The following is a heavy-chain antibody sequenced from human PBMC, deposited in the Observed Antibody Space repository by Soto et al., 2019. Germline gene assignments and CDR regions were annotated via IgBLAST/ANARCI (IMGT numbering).Heavy chain of an antibody. CDR1: GGSFSGYY. Sequence: SETLSLTCAVYGGSFSGYYWSWIRQPPGKGLEWIGEINHSGSTNYNPSLKSRVTISVDTSKNQFSLKLSSVTAADTAVYYCARNPRAGLDYWGQGTLVPVSA. D-gene: IGHD6-13*01. CDR2: INHSGST. V-gene: IGHV4-34*01. CDR3: ARNPRAGLDY. J-gene: IGHJ4*02.